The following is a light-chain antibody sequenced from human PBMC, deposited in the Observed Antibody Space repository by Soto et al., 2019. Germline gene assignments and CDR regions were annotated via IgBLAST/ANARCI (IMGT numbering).Light chain of an antibody. J-gene: IGKJ1*01. CDR2: GAS. V-gene: IGKV3-20*01. CDR3: QQYGSSGT. Sequence: EIVMTQSPGTLSLSPGERATLSCRASQSVSNNYLAWYQQKAGQAPRLLIYGASSRATGIPDRFSGSGSWTDFTLTISRLEPEDFAVYYCQQYGSSGTFGQGTKVDIK. CDR1: QSVSNNY.